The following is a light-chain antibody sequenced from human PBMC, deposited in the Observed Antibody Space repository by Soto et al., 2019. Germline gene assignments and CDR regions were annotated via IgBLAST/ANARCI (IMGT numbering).Light chain of an antibody. CDR2: SNA. CDR3: AAWDDSLKAML. Sequence: QSMLTQPPSASGTPGQTVTISCSGSGSNIGENAVNWYQHLPGTAPQLLIYSNALRPSGVPHRFSGSKSGTAGSLAISGLQSDDEAHYYCAAWDDSLKAMLFGGGTKLTVL. CDR1: GSNIGENA. V-gene: IGLV1-44*01. J-gene: IGLJ3*02.